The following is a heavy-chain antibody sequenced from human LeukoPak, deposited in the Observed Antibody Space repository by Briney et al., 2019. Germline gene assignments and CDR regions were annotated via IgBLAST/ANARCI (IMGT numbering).Heavy chain of an antibody. CDR3: ARVTKTTMIVVVITAFDI. Sequence: ASVKVSCKASGYTFTGYYMHWVRQAPGQGLEWMGWINPNSGGTNYAQKFQGRVTMTRDTSISTAYMELSRLRSDDTAVYYCARVTKTTMIVVVITAFDIWGQGTMVTVSS. J-gene: IGHJ3*02. CDR1: GYTFTGYY. CDR2: INPNSGGT. V-gene: IGHV1-2*02. D-gene: IGHD3-22*01.